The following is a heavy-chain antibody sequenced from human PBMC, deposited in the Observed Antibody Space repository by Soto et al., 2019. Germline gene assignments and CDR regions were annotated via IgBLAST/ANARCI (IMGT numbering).Heavy chain of an antibody. CDR2: ISAYNGNT. CDR1: GYTFTSYG. D-gene: IGHD2-2*01. V-gene: IGHV1-18*01. J-gene: IGHJ4*02. CDR3: ARDGGYCISPSCYSDYFDY. Sequence: QVQLVQSGAEVKKPGASVKVSCKASGYTFTSYGISWVRQAPGQGLEWMGWISAYNGNTNYAQKXXGRVTMTTDTXXSXAXXELRSLRSDDTAVYYCARDGGYCISPSCYSDYFDYWGQGTLVTVSS.